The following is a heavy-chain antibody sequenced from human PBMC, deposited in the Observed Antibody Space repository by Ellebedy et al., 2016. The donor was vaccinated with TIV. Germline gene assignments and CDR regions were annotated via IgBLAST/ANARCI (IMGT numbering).Heavy chain of an antibody. Sequence: SETLSLTCTISGGSISSTNWWCWVRQSPGKGLEWIGEIYHSGSTTYNPSLRSRLTISVDKSKNQFSLKLSSVTAADTALYYCATLTGDYYDSSGYFCRWGQGTLVTVSS. V-gene: IGHV4-4*02. CDR3: ATLTGDYYDSSGYFCR. D-gene: IGHD3-22*01. CDR1: GGSISSTNW. J-gene: IGHJ4*02. CDR2: IYHSGST.